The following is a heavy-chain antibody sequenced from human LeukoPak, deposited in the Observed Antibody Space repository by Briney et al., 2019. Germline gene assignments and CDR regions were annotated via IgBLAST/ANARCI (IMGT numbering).Heavy chain of an antibody. Sequence: PSETLSLTCTVSGDSISSGDYSWSWIRQPAGKGLEWVGRIYSSGTTNYNPSLKSRLSMSVDTSRNQFSLKLNSVTAADTAVYYCARHNYGSGSLNRGWFDPWGQGTLVTVSS. D-gene: IGHD3-10*01. J-gene: IGHJ5*02. CDR2: IYSSGTT. CDR3: ARHNYGSGSLNRGWFDP. V-gene: IGHV4-61*02. CDR1: GDSISSGDYS.